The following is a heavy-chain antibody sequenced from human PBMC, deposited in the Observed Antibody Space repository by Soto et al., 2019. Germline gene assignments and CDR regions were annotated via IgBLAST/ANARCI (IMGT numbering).Heavy chain of an antibody. D-gene: IGHD1-26*01. V-gene: IGHV4-59*01. J-gene: IGHJ1*01. Sequence: PXATLSLTVSVSGGSISNDYWSWIRQPPGKGLEWIAYIYNSGSTNYNPSLQSRVIISVDTSKDRFSLKLSSVTTADTAVYYCTTSTYYEYFQHWGQGTLVTVSS. CDR3: TTSTYYEYFQH. CDR2: IYNSGST. CDR1: GGSISNDY.